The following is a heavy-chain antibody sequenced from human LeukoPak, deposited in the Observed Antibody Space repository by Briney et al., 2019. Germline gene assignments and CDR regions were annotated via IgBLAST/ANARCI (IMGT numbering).Heavy chain of an antibody. Sequence: SETLSLTCTVSGGSISSGGYYWSWIRQHPGKGLEGIGYIYYSGSTYYNPSLKSRVTISVDTSKNQFSLQLSSVTAADTAVYYCARERSVGVPAAPVYYYGMDVWGQGTTVTVSS. D-gene: IGHD2-2*01. CDR2: IYYSGST. CDR1: GGSISSGGYY. CDR3: ARERSVGVPAAPVYYYGMDV. V-gene: IGHV4-31*03. J-gene: IGHJ6*02.